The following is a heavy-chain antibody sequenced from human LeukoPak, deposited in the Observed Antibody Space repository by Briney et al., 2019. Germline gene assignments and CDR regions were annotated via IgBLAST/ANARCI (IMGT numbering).Heavy chain of an antibody. CDR2: IIPIFGTT. CDR1: GGTFSSYA. CDR3: ARAGYSNSSRDNYYYYYGMDV. J-gene: IGHJ6*02. Sequence: SVKVSCKASGGTFSSYAISWARQAPRQGLEWMGGIIPIFGTTNYAQTFQGRVTITADESTSTAYMELSSLRSEDTAVYYCARAGYSNSSRDNYYYYYGMDVWGQGTTVTVSS. V-gene: IGHV1-69*13. D-gene: IGHD6-13*01.